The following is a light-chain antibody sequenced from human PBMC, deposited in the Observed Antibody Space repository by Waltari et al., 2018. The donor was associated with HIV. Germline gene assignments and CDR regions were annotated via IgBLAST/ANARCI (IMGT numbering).Light chain of an antibody. CDR1: SSDVGGYHY. CDR2: EVS. J-gene: IGLJ1*01. CDR3: SSYAGSNNLEV. V-gene: IGLV2-8*01. Sequence: QSALTQPPSASGSPGQSVTISCTGTSSDVGGYHYFSWYQQHPGKSPKLMFYEVSKRPSGVPDRFSGSRSGNTASLTVSGLQAEDEADYYCSSYAGSNNLEVFGTGTKVTVL.